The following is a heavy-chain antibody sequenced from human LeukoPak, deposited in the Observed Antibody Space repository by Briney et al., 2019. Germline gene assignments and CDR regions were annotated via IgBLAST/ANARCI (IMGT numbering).Heavy chain of an antibody. Sequence: GGSLRLSCAASGFTFSDHYMSWFRRAPGKGLEWISYITNSGRDMSYTDSVKGRFTISRDNAKNSLFLQMNSLRAEDTAVYFCGRGHWGIDYWGQGTLVTVSS. D-gene: IGHD7-27*01. V-gene: IGHV3-11*04. CDR1: GFTFSDHY. CDR2: ITNSGRDM. CDR3: GRGHWGIDY. J-gene: IGHJ4*02.